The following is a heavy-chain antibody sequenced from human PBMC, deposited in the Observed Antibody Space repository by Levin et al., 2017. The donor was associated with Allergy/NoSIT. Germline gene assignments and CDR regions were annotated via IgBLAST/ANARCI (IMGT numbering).Heavy chain of an antibody. CDR2: ISYDGTRG. Sequence: QAGGSLRLSCAASGFTFSSYAMHWVRQAPGKGLEWVAVISYDGTRGYYADSVEGRFTISRDNSKSTLYLQMNTLRAEDTAVYYCARDQPPRIMPTVTTGWLDSWGQGTLVTVSS. CDR1: GFTFSSYA. CDR3: ARDQPPRIMPTVTTGWLDS. V-gene: IGHV3-30-3*01. D-gene: IGHD4-11*01. J-gene: IGHJ5*01.